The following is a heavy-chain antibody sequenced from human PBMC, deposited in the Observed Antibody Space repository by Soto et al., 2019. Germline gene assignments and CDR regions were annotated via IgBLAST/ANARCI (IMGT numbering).Heavy chain of an antibody. D-gene: IGHD2-15*01. CDR1: GFTFSGFD. V-gene: IGHV3-13*01. CDR3: ARGQEVGAHFFDS. Sequence: GGSLRLSCEASGFTFSGFDMHWVRQPTGKGLEWVSTIGTAGDTYYAVSVKGRFTISRDNAKNSLSLQMNSLRAGDTAVYFCARGQEVGAHFFDSWGQGTQVTSPQ. CDR2: IGTAGDT. J-gene: IGHJ4*02.